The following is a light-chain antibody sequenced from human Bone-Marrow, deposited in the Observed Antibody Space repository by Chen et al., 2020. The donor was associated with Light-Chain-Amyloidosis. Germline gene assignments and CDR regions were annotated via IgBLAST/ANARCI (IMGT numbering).Light chain of an antibody. Sequence: SYVLTQPSSVSVAPGQTATIACGGNNSGSTSVHWYQQTPGQAPLLVVYDDSDRPSRIPERLSGANSGNTATLTIRRVEAGDEADYYCQVWDRSSDRPVFGGGTKLTVL. V-gene: IGLV3-21*02. CDR3: QVWDRSSDRPV. CDR2: DDS. J-gene: IGLJ3*02. CDR1: NSGSTS.